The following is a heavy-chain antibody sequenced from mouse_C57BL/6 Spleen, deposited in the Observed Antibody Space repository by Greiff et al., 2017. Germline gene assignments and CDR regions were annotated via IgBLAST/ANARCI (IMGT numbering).Heavy chain of an antibody. V-gene: IGHV10-3*01. Sequence: GGGLVQPKGSLKLSCAASGFTFNTYAMHWVRQAPGKGLEWVARIRSKSSNYATYYADSVKDRFTISRDDSQSMLYLQMNNLKTEDTAMYYCVRDAYYGSSYNYAMDYWGQGTSVTVSS. CDR1: GFTFNTYA. CDR3: VRDAYYGSSYNYAMDY. CDR2: IRSKSSNYAT. J-gene: IGHJ4*01. D-gene: IGHD1-1*01.